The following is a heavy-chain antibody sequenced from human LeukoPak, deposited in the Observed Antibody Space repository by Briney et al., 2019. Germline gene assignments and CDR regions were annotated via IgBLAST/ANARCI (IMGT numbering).Heavy chain of an antibody. V-gene: IGHV3-30*02. CDR2: IRFDGSHT. Sequence: PGGSLRLSCTASGFTFGDYAMSWVRQAPGKGLEWLSFIRFDGSHTYHADSVKGRFTISRDNSKNTLYLQMNSLTSADTAVYFCAKVKTDILIPDSWGQGTLVTVSS. D-gene: IGHD2-21*02. CDR3: AKVKTDILIPDS. CDR1: GFTFGDYA. J-gene: IGHJ4*02.